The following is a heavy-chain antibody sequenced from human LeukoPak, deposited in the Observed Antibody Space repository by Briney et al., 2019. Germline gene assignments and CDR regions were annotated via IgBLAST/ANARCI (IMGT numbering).Heavy chain of an antibody. CDR3: AKVKCSTSCYYYYGMDV. CDR2: ISYDGSNK. V-gene: IGHV3-30*18. Sequence: GGSLRLSCAASGFTFSSYGMHWVRQAPGKGLEWVAVISYDGSNKYYVDSVKGRFTISRDNSKNTLYLQMNSLRAEDTAVYYCAKVKCSTSCYYYYGMDVWGQGTTVTVSS. CDR1: GFTFSSYG. D-gene: IGHD2-2*01. J-gene: IGHJ6*02.